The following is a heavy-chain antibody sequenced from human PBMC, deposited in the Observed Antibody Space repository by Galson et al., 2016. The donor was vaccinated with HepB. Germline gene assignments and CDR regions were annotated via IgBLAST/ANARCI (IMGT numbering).Heavy chain of an antibody. CDR3: AKDQGISGGPIDN. CDR2: IWWDGSRT. Sequence: SLRLSCAASGFTFSSYGMHWVRQAPGKGLEWVAIIWWDGSRTYYADSVKGRFTISRDNSKNTLYLQMSSLRVEDTAIYYCAKDQGISGGPIDNWGQGTLVTVSS. J-gene: IGHJ4*02. CDR1: GFTFSSYG. V-gene: IGHV3-33*06. D-gene: IGHD3-16*01.